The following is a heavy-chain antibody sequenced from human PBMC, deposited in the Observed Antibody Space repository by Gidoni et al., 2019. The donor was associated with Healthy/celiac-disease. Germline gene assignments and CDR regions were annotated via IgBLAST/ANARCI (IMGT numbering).Heavy chain of an antibody. J-gene: IGHJ4*02. CDR3: TTGGTAMVIRDY. V-gene: IGHV3-15*01. CDR1: GFTFGNAW. CDR2: IKSKTDGGTT. Sequence: EVQLVESGGGLVKPGGSVRLSCAASGFTFGNAWMSWVRQAPGKGLEWVGRIKSKTDGGTTDYAAPVKGRFTISRDDSKNTLYLQMNSLKTEDTAVYYCTTGGTAMVIRDYWGQGTLVTVSS. D-gene: IGHD5-18*01.